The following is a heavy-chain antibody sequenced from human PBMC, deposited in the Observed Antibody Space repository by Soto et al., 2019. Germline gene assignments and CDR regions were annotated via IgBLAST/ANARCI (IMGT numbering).Heavy chain of an antibody. D-gene: IGHD3-10*01. CDR1: GGIFSTYA. CDR2: IIPIVGTR. CDR3: ARDRDDYGSGNYYNRIDF. V-gene: IGHV1-69*01. J-gene: IGHJ4*02. Sequence: QVQLVQSGAEVKKPGSSVKVSCKASGGIFSTYAISWLRQAPGQGLEWMGGIIPIVGTRNYAKKFQGRVTITADASTSTDYMELSRLRSEDTAVYYCARDRDDYGSGNYYNRIDFWGQGTLVTVSS.